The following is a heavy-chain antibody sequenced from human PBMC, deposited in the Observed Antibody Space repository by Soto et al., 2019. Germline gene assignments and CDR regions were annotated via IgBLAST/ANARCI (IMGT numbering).Heavy chain of an antibody. CDR3: ASRNYGDYGLSGMDV. V-gene: IGHV4-34*01. CDR2: INHSGST. D-gene: IGHD4-17*01. Sequence: SETLSLTCAVNGGSFSGYYWSWIRQPPGKGLEWIGEINHSGSTNYNPSLKSRVTISVDTSKNQFSLKLSSVTSADTAVYYCASRNYGDYGLSGMDVWGQGTTVTVSS. CDR1: GGSFSGYY. J-gene: IGHJ6*02.